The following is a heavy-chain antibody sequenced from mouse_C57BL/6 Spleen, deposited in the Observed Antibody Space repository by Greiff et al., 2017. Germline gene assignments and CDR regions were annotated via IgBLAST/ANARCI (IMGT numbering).Heavy chain of an antibody. Sequence: EADGGLVQPKGSLKLSCAASGFTFNTDAMHWVRQAPGKGLEWVARIRSKSSNYATYYADSVKDRFTISRDDSQSMLYLQMNNLKTEDTAMYYCVRDGGSSGPIDYWGQGTTLTVSS. CDR1: GFTFNTDA. V-gene: IGHV10-3*01. D-gene: IGHD3-2*02. CDR3: VRDGGSSGPIDY. CDR2: IRSKSSNYAT. J-gene: IGHJ2*01.